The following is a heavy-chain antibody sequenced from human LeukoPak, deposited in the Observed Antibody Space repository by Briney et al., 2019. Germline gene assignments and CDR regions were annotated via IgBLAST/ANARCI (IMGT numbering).Heavy chain of an antibody. J-gene: IGHJ6*03. CDR2: IYYSGST. D-gene: IGHD2-2*01. CDR3: AGGDTYCSSTSCEDYYYYYYMDV. CDR1: GGSISSSSYY. Sequence: SETLSLTCTVSGGSISSSSYYWGWIRQPPGKGLEWIGSIYYSGSTYYNPSLKSRVTISVDTSKNQFSLKLSSVTAADTAVYYCAGGDTYCSSTSCEDYYYYYYMDVWGKGTTVTVSS. V-gene: IGHV4-39*07.